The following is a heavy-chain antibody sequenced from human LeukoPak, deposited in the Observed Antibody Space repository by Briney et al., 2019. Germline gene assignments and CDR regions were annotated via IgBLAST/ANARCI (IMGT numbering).Heavy chain of an antibody. D-gene: IGHD3-3*01. V-gene: IGHV3-11*04. CDR2: ISSSGNTI. CDR1: GFTFSDYY. Sequence: GGSLRLSCAASGFTFSDYYMSWICQAPGKGLEWVSYISSSGNTIYYADSVKGRFTISRDNSKKTLFLQMNSLRVEDTAVYYCAKDQYDFWSGYYNSFDNWGQGTLVTVSS. CDR3: AKDQYDFWSGYYNSFDN. J-gene: IGHJ4*02.